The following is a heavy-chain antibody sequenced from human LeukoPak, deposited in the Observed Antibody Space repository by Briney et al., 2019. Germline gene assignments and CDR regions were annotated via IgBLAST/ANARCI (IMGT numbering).Heavy chain of an antibody. CDR3: ARDRRVNYYYGMDV. Sequence: PGGSLGLSCVASGFTVSDTYVSWVRQAPAKGLEWVSVIYRGGSTYYADSVKGRFTISRDNSKNTLYLQMNSLRADDTAVYYCARDRRVNYYYGMDVWGQGSTVTVSS. D-gene: IGHD6-6*01. J-gene: IGHJ6*02. CDR2: IYRGGST. V-gene: IGHV3-66*01. CDR1: GFTVSDTY.